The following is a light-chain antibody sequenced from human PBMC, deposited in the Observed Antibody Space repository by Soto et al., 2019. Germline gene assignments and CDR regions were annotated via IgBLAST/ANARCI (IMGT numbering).Light chain of an antibody. J-gene: IGKJ1*01. V-gene: IGKV3-20*01. Sequence: EIVLTQSPGTLSLSPGERVTLSCRASQSVSSSYLAWYQQKPGQAPRLLIYGASSRATGIPDRFSGSGSGTDFTLTISRLEPEDFAVYYCQHYGSSPRFGQGTTVEIK. CDR2: GAS. CDR1: QSVSSSY. CDR3: QHYGSSPR.